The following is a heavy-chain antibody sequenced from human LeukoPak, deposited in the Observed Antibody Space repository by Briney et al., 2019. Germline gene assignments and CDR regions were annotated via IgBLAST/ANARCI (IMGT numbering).Heavy chain of an antibody. D-gene: IGHD6-19*01. J-gene: IGHJ4*02. CDR1: GFTFSSYA. CDR3: ARAPSSGWPLFDY. V-gene: IGHV3-30*04. Sequence: GGSLRLSCAASGFTFSSYAMHWVRQAPGKGLEGVAVISYDGSNKYYADSVKGRFTISRDNSKNTLYLQMNSLRAEDTAVYYCARAPSSGWPLFDYWGQGTLVTVSS. CDR2: ISYDGSNK.